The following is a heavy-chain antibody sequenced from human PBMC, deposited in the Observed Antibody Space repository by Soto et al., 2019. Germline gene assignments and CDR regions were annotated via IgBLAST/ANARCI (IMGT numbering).Heavy chain of an antibody. D-gene: IGHD3-10*01. CDR3: AKRDSGSGRSPPLINY. J-gene: IGHJ4*02. CDR2: VGGGGHNT. V-gene: IGHV3-23*01. Sequence: EVQLLESGGGLVQPGGSLRLSCAASGFTFSSYSMNWVRQAPGKGLEWVASVGGGGHNTFYADSVKGRSTISRADSQNTLYLHMNSLRAEDTAVYFCAKRDSGSGRSPPLINYWGQGTLVTVSS. CDR1: GFTFSSYS.